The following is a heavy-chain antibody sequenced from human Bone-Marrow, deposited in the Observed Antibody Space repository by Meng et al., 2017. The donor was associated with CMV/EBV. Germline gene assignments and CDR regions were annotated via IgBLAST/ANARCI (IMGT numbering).Heavy chain of an antibody. J-gene: IGHJ4*02. Sequence: GESLKISCAASGFTFSFYNMNWVRQPPGEGLEWVSSISSESSDTSYADSVKGRFSISRDNSKNTLYLQMNSLRAEDTAVYYCANLRSAVGATRDDYWGQGTLVTVSS. CDR2: ISSESSDT. D-gene: IGHD1-26*01. CDR3: ANLRSAVGATRDDY. V-gene: IGHV3-21*04. CDR1: GFTFSFYN.